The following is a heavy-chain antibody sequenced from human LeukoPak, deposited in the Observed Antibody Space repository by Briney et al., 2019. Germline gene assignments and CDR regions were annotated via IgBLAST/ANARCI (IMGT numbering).Heavy chain of an antibody. J-gene: IGHJ3*01. CDR2: TYSGGST. D-gene: IGHD3-16*01. V-gene: IGHV3-66*01. Sequence: GGSLRLSCAASGFTFSSYEMNWVRQAPGKGLEWVSFTYSGGSTYFADSVKGRFTISRDNSKNTLYLQMNSLRAEDTAVYYCARVGAVGGVFRAFDLWGQGTMVTVSS. CDR1: GFTFSSYE. CDR3: ARVGAVGGVFRAFDL.